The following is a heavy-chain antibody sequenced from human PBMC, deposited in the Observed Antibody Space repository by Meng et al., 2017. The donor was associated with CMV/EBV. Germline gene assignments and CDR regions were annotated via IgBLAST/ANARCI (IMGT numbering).Heavy chain of an antibody. J-gene: IGHJ6*02. D-gene: IGHD2-2*01. CDR1: GYTFTDYY. V-gene: IGHV1-2*02. CDR2: INPNSGGT. CDR3: ARDLRGSSRPIYYGMDV. Sequence: ASVKVSCKASGYTFTDYYMHWVRQAPGQGLEWMGWINPNSGGTNYAQKFQGRVTMTRDTSISTAYMELSRLRSDDTAVYYCARDLRGSSRPIYYGMDVWGQGTTVTVSS.